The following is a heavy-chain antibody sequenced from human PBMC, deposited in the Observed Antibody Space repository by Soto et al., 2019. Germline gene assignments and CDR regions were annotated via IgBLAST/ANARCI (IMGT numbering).Heavy chain of an antibody. J-gene: IGHJ2*01. D-gene: IGHD2-15*01. CDR3: AKDRDGLYCSGGSCYSTPGTWYFDL. V-gene: IGHV3-23*01. CDR2: TSGSGGST. CDR1: GFTFSSYA. Sequence: GGSLRLSCAASGFTFSSYAMSRVRQAPGKGLEWVSATSGSGGSTYYADSVKGRFTISRDNSKNTLYLQMNSLRAEDTAVYYCAKDRDGLYCSGGSCYSTPGTWYFDLWGRGTLVTVSS.